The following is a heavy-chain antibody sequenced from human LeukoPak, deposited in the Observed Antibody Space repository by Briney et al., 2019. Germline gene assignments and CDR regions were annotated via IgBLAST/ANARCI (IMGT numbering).Heavy chain of an antibody. J-gene: IGHJ4*02. D-gene: IGHD3-22*01. CDR1: GFTFSIYA. V-gene: IGHV3-23*01. CDR2: ITSSGETT. Sequence: QPGGSLRLSCAASGFTFSIYAMSWVRQAPGKVLEWVSSITSSGETTYYAGSVKGQFTISRDNSKNTVYLQMNSLRAEDTAVYYCARDRPNYYGANGHYYRRDGDYWGQGTLVTVSS. CDR3: ARDRPNYYGANGHYYRRDGDY.